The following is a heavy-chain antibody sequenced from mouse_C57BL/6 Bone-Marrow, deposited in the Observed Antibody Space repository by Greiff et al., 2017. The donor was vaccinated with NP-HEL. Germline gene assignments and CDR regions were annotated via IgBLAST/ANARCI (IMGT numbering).Heavy chain of an antibody. V-gene: IGHV1-74*01. CDR2: IHPSDSDT. Sequence: QVQLKEPGAELVKPGASVKVSCKASGYTFTSYWMHWVKQRPGQGLEWIGRIHPSDSDTNYNQKFKGKATLTVDKSSSTAYMQLSSLTSEDSAVYYCAIGDYRYWGQGTLVTVSA. D-gene: IGHD2-4*01. CDR3: AIGDYRY. CDR1: GYTFTSYW. J-gene: IGHJ3*01.